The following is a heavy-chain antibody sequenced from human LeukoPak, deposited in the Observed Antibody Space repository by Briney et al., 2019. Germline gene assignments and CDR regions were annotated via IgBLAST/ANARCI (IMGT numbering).Heavy chain of an antibody. D-gene: IGHD2-15*01. J-gene: IGHJ4*02. CDR2: INPSGGST. V-gene: IGHV1-46*01. Sequence: VASVKVSCKASGYTFTSYYMHWVRQAPGQGLEWMGIINPSGGSTSYAQKFQGRVTITRNTSISTAYMELSSLRSEDTAVYYCARGFRVARARVYESWAYWGQGTLVTVSS. CDR3: ARGFRVARARVYESWAY. CDR1: GYTFTSYY.